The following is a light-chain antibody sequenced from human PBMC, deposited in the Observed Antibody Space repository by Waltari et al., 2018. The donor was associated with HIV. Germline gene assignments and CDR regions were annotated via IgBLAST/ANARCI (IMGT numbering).Light chain of an antibody. CDR2: DNN. Sequence: QPVLTQPPSVSAAPGPKVTISCSGSSSNIGNNYVSWYQQRPGTAPNPLIYDNNKRPSGIPDRFAGSKSGTSASLGITGLQTGDEADYYCETWDGSLSAGVFGGGTKLTVL. CDR1: SSNIGNNY. V-gene: IGLV1-51*01. J-gene: IGLJ3*02. CDR3: ETWDGSLSAGV.